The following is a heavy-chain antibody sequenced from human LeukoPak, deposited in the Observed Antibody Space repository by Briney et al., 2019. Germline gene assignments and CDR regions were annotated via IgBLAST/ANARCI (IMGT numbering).Heavy chain of an antibody. D-gene: IGHD6-19*01. CDR3: GRPTKFWLIQGDGVDV. Sequence: PGASLRLSCAASGFTFTTYAMTWVRQAPGKGLEWVSSIGAGGAATFYSDSVKGRFTISRDNSMNTLYLQMNSLRADDRAVYYCGRPTKFWLIQGDGVDVWGQGTTVTVSS. CDR1: GFTFTTYA. CDR2: IGAGGAAT. V-gene: IGHV3-23*01. J-gene: IGHJ6*02.